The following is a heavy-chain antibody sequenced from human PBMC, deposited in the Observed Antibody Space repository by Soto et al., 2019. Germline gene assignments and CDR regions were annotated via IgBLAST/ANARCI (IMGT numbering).Heavy chain of an antibody. Sequence: EVQVAESGGGSVQPGRSLRLSCEASGFSFDEYAMHWVRQVPGKGLEWVSSINWNSGNIGYADSVRGRFTISRDNAKNSLYLQMNSLRPEDTAFYYCAKGTKYCSSGVCSVFDYWGQGTLVTGSS. CDR2: INWNSGNI. J-gene: IGHJ4*02. CDR1: GFSFDEYA. V-gene: IGHV3-9*01. D-gene: IGHD2-8*01. CDR3: AKGTKYCSSGVCSVFDY.